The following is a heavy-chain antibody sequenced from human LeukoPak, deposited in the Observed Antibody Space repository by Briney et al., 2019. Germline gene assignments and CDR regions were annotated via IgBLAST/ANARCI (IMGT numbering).Heavy chain of an antibody. CDR3: ARGGWNKFDY. CDR1: GYSISSSYY. V-gene: IGHV4-61*01. CDR2: IFYSGTT. J-gene: IGHJ4*02. D-gene: IGHD3-22*01. Sequence: PSETLSLTCTVSGYSISSSYYWSWIRQPPGKGLEWIGFIFYSGTTNYNPSLKSRVTRSVDTSKNQFSLKLSSVTAADTAVYYCARGGWNKFDYWGQGTLVTVSS.